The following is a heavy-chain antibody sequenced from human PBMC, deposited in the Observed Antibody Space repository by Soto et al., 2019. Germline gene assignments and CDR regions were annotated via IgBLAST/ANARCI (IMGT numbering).Heavy chain of an antibody. CDR3: ASFSSWYEDLDY. J-gene: IGHJ4*02. D-gene: IGHD6-13*01. Sequence: ASVKVSCKASGYTFTSYSMHCVRQAPGQRLEWMGWINAGNGNTKYSQKFQGRVTITRDTSASTAYMELSSLRSEDTAVYYCASFSSWYEDLDYWGQGTLVTVSS. CDR1: GYTFTSYS. CDR2: INAGNGNT. V-gene: IGHV1-3*01.